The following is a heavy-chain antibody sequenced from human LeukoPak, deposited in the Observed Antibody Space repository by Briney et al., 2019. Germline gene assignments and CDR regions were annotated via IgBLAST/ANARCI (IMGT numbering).Heavy chain of an antibody. CDR1: GFTFSDYY. J-gene: IGHJ4*02. Sequence: AGGSLRLSCAASGFTFSDYYMSWIRQAPGKGLEWVSYISSSGSTIYYADSVKGRFTISRDNAKNSLYLQMNSPRAEDTAVYYCARSYIAAAGTFDYWGQGTLVTVSS. D-gene: IGHD6-13*01. V-gene: IGHV3-11*04. CDR3: ARSYIAAAGTFDY. CDR2: ISSSGSTI.